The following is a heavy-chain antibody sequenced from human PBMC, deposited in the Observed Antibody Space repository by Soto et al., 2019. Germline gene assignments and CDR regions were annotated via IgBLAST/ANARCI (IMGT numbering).Heavy chain of an antibody. D-gene: IGHD5-12*01. CDR3: TRDLVGYDAFDV. Sequence: QVHLVQSGAEVKKPGTSVKVSCKTSGYTFSDYYIHWVRQAPGQGLEWMGRINCDSGGTTYPQKXXGXITMTRDTSITTVYMDLSRLTSNDTAVYYCTRDLVGYDAFDVWGRGTLVAVSP. J-gene: IGHJ3*01. CDR1: GYTFSDYY. CDR2: INCDSGGT. V-gene: IGHV1-2*02.